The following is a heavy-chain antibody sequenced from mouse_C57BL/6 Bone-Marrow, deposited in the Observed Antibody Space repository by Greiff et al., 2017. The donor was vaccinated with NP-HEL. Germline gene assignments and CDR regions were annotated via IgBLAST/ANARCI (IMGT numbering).Heavy chain of an antibody. J-gene: IGHJ3*01. D-gene: IGHD2-5*01. CDR2: ISDGGSYT. CDR3: ARAVNSYYSNCRFAY. CDR1: GFTFSSYA. V-gene: IGHV5-4*03. Sequence: EVKLVESGGGLVKPGGSLKLSCAASGFTFSSYAMSWVRQTPEKRLEWVATISDGGSYTYYPDNVKGRFTISRDNAKNNLYLQMSHLKSQDTAMYYCARAVNSYYSNCRFAYWGQGTLVSVSA.